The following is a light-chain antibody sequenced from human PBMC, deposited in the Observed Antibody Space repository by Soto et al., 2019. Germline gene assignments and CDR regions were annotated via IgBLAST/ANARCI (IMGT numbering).Light chain of an antibody. CDR1: QSVSSSY. CDR2: GAS. Sequence: EIVLTQSPGTLYLSPGERATLSCRASQSVSSSYLAWYQQKPGQAPRLLIYGASSRATGIPDGFSGSGSGTVFDLISSRLEPEDFAVYFCKQYSSSTWAFRHRNKVQIK. V-gene: IGKV3-20*01. J-gene: IGKJ1*01. CDR3: KQYSSSTWA.